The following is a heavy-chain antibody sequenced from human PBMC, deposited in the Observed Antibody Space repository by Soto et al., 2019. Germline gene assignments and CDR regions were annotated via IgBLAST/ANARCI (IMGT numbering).Heavy chain of an antibody. CDR3: ARMVVVAGFDY. CDR2: INPSGGST. J-gene: IGHJ4*02. V-gene: IGHV1-46*01. Sequence: WASVKVSCKASGYTFTSYYMHWVRQAPGQGLEWMGIINPSGGSTSYAQKFQGRVTMTRDTSTSTAYMELSSLRSEDTAVYYCARMVVVAGFDYWGQGTLVTVSS. D-gene: IGHD2-15*01. CDR1: GYTFTSYY.